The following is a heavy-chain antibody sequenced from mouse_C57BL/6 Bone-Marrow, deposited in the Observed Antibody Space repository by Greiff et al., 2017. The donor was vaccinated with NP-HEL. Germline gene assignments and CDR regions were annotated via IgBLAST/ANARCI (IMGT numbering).Heavy chain of an antibody. Sequence: QVQLQQSGAELARPGASVKLSCKASGYTFTSYGISWVKQRTGQGLEWIGEIYPRNGNTYYNEKFKGKATLTADKSSSTAYMELRSLTSEDSAVYFCAREELHPYAMDYWGQGTSVTVSS. CDR3: AREELHPYAMDY. J-gene: IGHJ4*01. CDR2: IYPRNGNT. CDR1: GYTFTSYG. V-gene: IGHV1-81*01.